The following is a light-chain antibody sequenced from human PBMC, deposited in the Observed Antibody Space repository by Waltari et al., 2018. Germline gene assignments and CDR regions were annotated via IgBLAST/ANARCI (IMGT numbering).Light chain of an antibody. CDR2: DND. CDR3: APWDDSLNGVM. J-gene: IGLJ3*02. CDR1: NSNIGSNI. V-gene: IGLV1-44*01. Sequence: SVLTQPPSASGTPGQTVTISCSGSNSNIGSNIVSWYQQVPGTAPKLLIDDNDKRPSGVPARFSGSKSGTSASLAISGLQSEDEAHYYCAPWDDSLNGVMFGGGTKLTVL.